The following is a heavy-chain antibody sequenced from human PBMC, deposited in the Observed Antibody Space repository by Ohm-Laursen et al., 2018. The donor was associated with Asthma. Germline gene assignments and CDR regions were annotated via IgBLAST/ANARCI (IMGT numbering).Heavy chain of an antibody. CDR3: AKDLAMIVVVEPGLQH. D-gene: IGHD3-22*01. CDR1: GFTFSSYW. V-gene: IGHV3-7*01. J-gene: IGHJ1*01. Sequence: SLRLSCAASGFTFSSYWMSWVRQAPGKGLEWVANIKQDGSEKYYVDSVKGRFTISRDNAKNSLYLQMNSLRAEDTAVYYCAKDLAMIVVVEPGLQHWGQGTLVTVSS. CDR2: IKQDGSEK.